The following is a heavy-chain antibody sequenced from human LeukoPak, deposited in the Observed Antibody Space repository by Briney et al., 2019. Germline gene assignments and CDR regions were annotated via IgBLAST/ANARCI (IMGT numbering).Heavy chain of an antibody. J-gene: IGHJ1*01. Sequence: SETLSLTCAVYGGSFSGYYWSWIRQPPGKGLEGIGEINHSGSTNYNPSLKSRVTISVDTSKNQFSLKLSSVTAADTAVYYCARGQVCSSTSCYPRYFQHWGQGTLVTVSS. CDR3: ARGQVCSSTSCYPRYFQH. V-gene: IGHV4-34*01. CDR1: GGSFSGYY. D-gene: IGHD2-2*01. CDR2: INHSGST.